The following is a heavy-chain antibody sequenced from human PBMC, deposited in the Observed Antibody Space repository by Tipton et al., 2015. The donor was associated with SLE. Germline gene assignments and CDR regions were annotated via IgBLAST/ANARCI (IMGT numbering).Heavy chain of an antibody. D-gene: IGHD4-23*01. CDR2: INHSGST. Sequence: TLSLTCAVYGGSLSGHFWSWIRQPPGKGLEWIGDINHSGSTNYNPSLKSRLTISVDTSKNQFSLKLSSVTAADTAVYYCASRTSYGGNSWRTSNFDYWGQGTLVTVSS. CDR1: GGSLSGHF. J-gene: IGHJ4*02. CDR3: ASRTSYGGNSWRTSNFDY. V-gene: IGHV4-34*01.